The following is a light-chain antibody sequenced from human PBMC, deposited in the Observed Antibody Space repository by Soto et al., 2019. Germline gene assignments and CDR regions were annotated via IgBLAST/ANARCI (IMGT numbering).Light chain of an antibody. CDR2: DVS. CDR1: QSISSW. Sequence: IQLTQSPSTLSASVGDRVTITCRASQSISSWLAWYQQKPGKAPKLLIYDVSSLESGVPSRFSGSGSGTEFTLTITSLQPDDFATYYCQQYNSYSRTFGQGTKVDIK. V-gene: IGKV1-5*01. CDR3: QQYNSYSRT. J-gene: IGKJ1*01.